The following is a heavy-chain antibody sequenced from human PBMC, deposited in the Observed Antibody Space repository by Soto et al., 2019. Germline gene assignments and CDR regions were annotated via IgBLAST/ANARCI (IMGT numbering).Heavy chain of an antibody. V-gene: IGHV4-30-2*01. CDR1: GGSISSGGYS. CDR3: ASQEYDFWSGYYFGY. CDR2: IYHSGST. J-gene: IGHJ4*02. D-gene: IGHD3-3*01. Sequence: SETLSLTCAVSGGSISSGGYSWSWIRQPPGKGLEWIGYIYHSGSTYYNPSLKSRVTISVDRSKNQFSLKLSSVTAADTAVYYCASQEYDFWSGYYFGYWGQGTLVTVSS.